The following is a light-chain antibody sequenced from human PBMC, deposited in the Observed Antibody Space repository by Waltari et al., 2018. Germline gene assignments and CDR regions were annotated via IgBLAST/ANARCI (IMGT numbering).Light chain of an antibody. CDR1: KLGDKY. Sequence: SYELTQPPSVSVSPGQTASITCFGDKLGDKYVSWYQQKTGQSPVLVIYEDNKRPSGFPERFSGSNSGNASTLTISGTQAMDEADYYCQAWDSSTVVFGGGTKLTVL. CDR3: QAWDSSTVV. J-gene: IGLJ2*01. CDR2: EDN. V-gene: IGLV3-1*01.